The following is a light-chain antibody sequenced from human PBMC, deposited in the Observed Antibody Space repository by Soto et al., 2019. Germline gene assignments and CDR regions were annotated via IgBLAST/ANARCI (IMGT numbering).Light chain of an antibody. J-gene: IGLJ1*01. V-gene: IGLV2-11*01. CDR1: SIDVTGYNY. CDR3: SSNTGGSSTYV. Sequence: QSALTQPRSVSGSPGQSVTISCTGTSIDVTGYNYVSWYQHHPDKAPKLIIYDVNQRPSGVPDRFSGSRSGNTASLTISGLQAEDEADYYCSSNTGGSSTYVFGTGTKVTVL. CDR2: DVN.